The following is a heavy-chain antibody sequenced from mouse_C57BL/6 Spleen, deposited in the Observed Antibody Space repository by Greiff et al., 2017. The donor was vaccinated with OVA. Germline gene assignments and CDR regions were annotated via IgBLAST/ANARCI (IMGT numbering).Heavy chain of an antibody. J-gene: IGHJ4*01. CDR1: GYTFPSYG. V-gene: IGHV1-81*01. Sequence: VKLMESGAELARPGASVKLSCTASGYTFPSYGISWVKQRTGQGLEWIGEIYPRSGNTYYNEKFKGKATLTADKSSSTAYMELRSLTSEDSAVYFCAREGGKGAMDYWGQGTSVTVSS. D-gene: IGHD1-3*01. CDR3: AREGGKGAMDY. CDR2: IYPRSGNT.